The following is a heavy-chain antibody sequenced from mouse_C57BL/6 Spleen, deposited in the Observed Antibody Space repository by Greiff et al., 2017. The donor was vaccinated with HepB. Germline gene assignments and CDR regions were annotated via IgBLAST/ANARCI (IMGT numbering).Heavy chain of an antibody. D-gene: IGHD2-3*01. Sequence: VHVKQSVAELVRPGASVKLSCTASGFNIKNTYMHWVKQRPEQGLEWIGRIDPANGNTKYAPKFQGKATITADTSSNTAYLQLSSLTSEDTAIYYCARSRDGYYVVWFAYWGQGTLVTVSA. CDR3: ARSRDGYYVVWFAY. V-gene: IGHV14-3*01. CDR1: GFNIKNTY. CDR2: IDPANGNT. J-gene: IGHJ3*01.